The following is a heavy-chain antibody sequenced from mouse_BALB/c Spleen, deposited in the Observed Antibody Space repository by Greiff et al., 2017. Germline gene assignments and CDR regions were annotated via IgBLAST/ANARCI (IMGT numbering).Heavy chain of an antibody. CDR2: ISYSGST. CDR1: GYSITSDYA. D-gene: IGHD3-1*01. J-gene: IGHJ2*01. CDR3: ARRSARASGYYFDY. V-gene: IGHV3-2*02. Sequence: EVKLQESGPGLVKPSQSLSLTCTVTGYSITSDYAWNWIRQFPGNKLEWMGYISYSGSTSYNPSLKSRISITRDTSKNQFFLQLNSVTTEDTATYYCARRSARASGYYFDYWGQGTTLTVSS.